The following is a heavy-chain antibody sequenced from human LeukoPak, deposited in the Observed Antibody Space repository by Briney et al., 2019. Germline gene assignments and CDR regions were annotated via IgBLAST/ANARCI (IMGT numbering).Heavy chain of an antibody. CDR2: INHSGST. D-gene: IGHD5-18*01. Sequence: PSETLSLTCAVYGGSFSGYYWSWIRQPPGKGLEWIGEINHSGSTNYNPSLKSRVTISVDTSKNQFSLKLSSVTAADTAVYYCARAPKLFGIRLWLVANWFDPWGQGTLVTVSS. CDR1: GGSFSGYY. J-gene: IGHJ5*02. CDR3: ARAPKLFGIRLWLVANWFDP. V-gene: IGHV4-34*01.